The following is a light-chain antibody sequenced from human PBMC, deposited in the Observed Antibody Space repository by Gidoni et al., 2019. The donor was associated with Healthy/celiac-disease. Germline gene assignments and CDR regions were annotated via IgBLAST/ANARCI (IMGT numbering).Light chain of an antibody. Sequence: QSDLTQPAYVSGSPGQSITISCTGTSSAVGGYNDVSWYQQHPGTAPNLMIYESSNRPSGVSNRFSVSKSGNTASLTLSGLQAEDEADYYCSSYTSSSTPVVFGGGTKLTVL. CDR2: ESS. CDR3: SSYTSSSTPVV. CDR1: SSAVGGYND. J-gene: IGLJ2*01. V-gene: IGLV2-14*01.